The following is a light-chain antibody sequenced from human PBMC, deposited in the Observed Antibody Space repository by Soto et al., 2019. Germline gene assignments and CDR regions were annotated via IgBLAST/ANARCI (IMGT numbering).Light chain of an antibody. CDR1: QSIISNY. J-gene: IGKJ1*01. CDR2: GAS. CDR3: QQDGSSPA. V-gene: IGKV3-20*01. Sequence: EIVLTQSPGTLSLSPGQRATLSCRASQSIISNYLAWYQHKPGQAPRLFIYGASNRATGITDRFSGSGSGTNFTLTISRLEPEDFAGYYCQQDGSSPAFGQGTKVEIK.